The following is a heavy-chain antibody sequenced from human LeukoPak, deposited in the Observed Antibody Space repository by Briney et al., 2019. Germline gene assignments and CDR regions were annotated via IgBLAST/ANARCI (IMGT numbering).Heavy chain of an antibody. V-gene: IGHV4-4*02. D-gene: IGHD4-23*01. CDR3: ARAVTTVDDAFDI. CDR2: IYHSGST. CDR1: GDSISSSQW. J-gene: IGHJ3*02. Sequence: SETLSLTCAVSGDSISSSQWWSWVRQPPGKGLEWIGVIYHSGSTNYNPSLRSRVTISVDKSKNQFSLKLSSVTAADTAVYYCARAVTTVDDAFDIWGQGTMVTVSS.